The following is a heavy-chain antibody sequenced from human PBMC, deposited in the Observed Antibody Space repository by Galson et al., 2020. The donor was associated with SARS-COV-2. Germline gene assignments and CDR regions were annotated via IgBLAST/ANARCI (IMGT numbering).Heavy chain of an antibody. V-gene: IGHV3-53*01. CDR1: GLTVSSNY. J-gene: IGHJ4*02. CDR2: IYSGGST. Sequence: GGSLRLSCAASGLTVSSNYMSWVRQAPGKGLEWDSVIYSGGSTYYADSVKGRFTISRDNSKNTLYLQMNSLRAEDTAVYYCARDAGAAAGLNFDYWGQGTLVTVSS. CDR3: ARDAGAAAGLNFDY. D-gene: IGHD6-13*01.